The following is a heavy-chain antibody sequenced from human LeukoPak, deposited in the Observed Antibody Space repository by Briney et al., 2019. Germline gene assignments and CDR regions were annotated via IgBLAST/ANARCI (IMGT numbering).Heavy chain of an antibody. V-gene: IGHV4-39*07. CDR1: GGSISSSSYY. D-gene: IGHD3-22*01. CDR2: IYYSGST. CDR3: ARRSGYYYNWFDP. Sequence: PSETLSLTCTVSGGSISSSSYYWGWIRQPPGKGLEWIGSIYYSGSTYYNPSLKSRVTISVDTSKNQFSLKLSSVTAADTAVYYCARRSGYYYNWFDPWGQGTLVTVSS. J-gene: IGHJ5*02.